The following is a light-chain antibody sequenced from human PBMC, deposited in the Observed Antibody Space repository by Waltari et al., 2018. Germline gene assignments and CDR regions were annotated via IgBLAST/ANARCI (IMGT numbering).Light chain of an antibody. CDR3: CSYAGSYSYV. Sequence: QSALTQPRSVSGSPGQSVTISCTGPSSHVGGYKLVSWYPQHPGKAPNLMIYDFSKRPSGVPDRFSGSKSGNTASLTISGLQAEDEADYYCCSYAGSYSYVFGTGTKVTVL. J-gene: IGLJ1*01. CDR2: DFS. CDR1: SSHVGGYKL. V-gene: IGLV2-11*01.